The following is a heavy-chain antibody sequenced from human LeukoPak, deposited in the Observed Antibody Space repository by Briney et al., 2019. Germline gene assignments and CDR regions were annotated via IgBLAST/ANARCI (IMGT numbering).Heavy chain of an antibody. D-gene: IGHD2-21*02. J-gene: IGHJ4*02. CDR3: ARHISDCGGDCPFDY. CDR2: IYPGDSDT. V-gene: IGHV5-51*01. CDR1: GYRFTSYW. Sequence: GEPLKISCKGSGYRFTSYWIGWVRQMPGKGLEWMGMIYPGDSDTRYSPSFEGQVTISADKSIATAYLQWSGLKASDTAMYYCARHISDCGGDCPFDYWGQGTPVTVSS.